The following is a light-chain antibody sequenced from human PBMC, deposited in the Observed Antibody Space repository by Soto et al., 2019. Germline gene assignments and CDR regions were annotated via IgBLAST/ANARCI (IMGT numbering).Light chain of an antibody. J-gene: IGLJ2*01. V-gene: IGLV1-44*01. CDR1: SSNIGSNT. CDR3: AAWDDGMNGPVV. CDR2: SNN. Sequence: QAVLTQPPSASGTPGQRVTISCSGSSSNIGSNTVNWYQQLPGTDPKLLIYSNNQRPSGVPDLFSGSKSGTSASLAISGLQSDDEADYYCAAWDDGMNGPVVFGGGTKLTVL.